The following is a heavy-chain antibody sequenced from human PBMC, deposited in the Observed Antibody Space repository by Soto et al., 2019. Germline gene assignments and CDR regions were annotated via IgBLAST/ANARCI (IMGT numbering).Heavy chain of an antibody. V-gene: IGHV3-48*03. Sequence: TGGSLRLSCAASEFTFRDYELPWLRQDPGKGLEWISYISRSGSTVYYADSVNRRFTISRGNTRGSLYLQMNSLRVDYTAVEYWARLFDDGGQGTRVTVSS. CDR1: EFTFRDYE. CDR3: ARLFDD. J-gene: IGHJ4*02. CDR2: ISRSGSTV.